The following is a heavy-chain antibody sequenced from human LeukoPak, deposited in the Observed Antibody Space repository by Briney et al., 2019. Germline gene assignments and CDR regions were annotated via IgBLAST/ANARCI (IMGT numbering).Heavy chain of an antibody. D-gene: IGHD1-26*01. V-gene: IGHV3-7*03. CDR3: ARDNSVGETAWWFDP. J-gene: IGHJ5*02. CDR1: GFTFSSYW. CDR2: IKQDGSEK. Sequence: GGSLRLSCAASGFTFSSYWMSWVRQAPGKGLEWVANIKQDGSEKYYVDSVKGRFTISRDNAKKSLYLQMNSLRAEDTAVYYCARDNSVGETAWWFDPWGQGTLVTVSS.